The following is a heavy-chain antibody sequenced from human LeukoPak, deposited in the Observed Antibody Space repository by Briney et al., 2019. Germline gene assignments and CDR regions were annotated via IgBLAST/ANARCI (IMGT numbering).Heavy chain of an antibody. CDR3: ARGGTWTIYYFDY. Sequence: GASVKVSCKASGYALTNYYMSWVRQAPGQGPEWMGAIDPSSGNTQFAPKFEGRVTVTTDTSTSTVYMEMSSLRSDDTAMYYCARGGTWTIYYFDYWGQGTLVTVSS. V-gene: IGHV1-46*01. CDR1: GYALTNYY. CDR2: IDPSSGNT. D-gene: IGHD3/OR15-3a*01. J-gene: IGHJ4*02.